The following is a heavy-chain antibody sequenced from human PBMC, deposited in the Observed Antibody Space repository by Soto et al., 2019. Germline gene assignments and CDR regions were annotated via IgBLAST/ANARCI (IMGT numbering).Heavy chain of an antibody. V-gene: IGHV1-69*13. CDR3: ASPRGGELSPLDY. Sequence: SVTLYCKASGGALSSYASSWGRQAPGQGLEWLGGIIPIFGTANYAQKFQGRVTITADESTSTAYMELSSLRSEDTAVYYCASPRGGELSPLDYWGQGTLVTVSS. D-gene: IGHD3-16*02. CDR1: GGALSSYA. CDR2: IIPIFGTA. J-gene: IGHJ4*02.